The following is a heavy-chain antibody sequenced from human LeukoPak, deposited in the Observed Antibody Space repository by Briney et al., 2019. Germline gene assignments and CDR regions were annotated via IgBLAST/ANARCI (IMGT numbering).Heavy chain of an antibody. J-gene: IGHJ4*02. CDR2: IFTGGSS. CDR3: ARRARIMLGFDY. CDR1: GGSVSSESYH. D-gene: IGHD3-10*02. Sequence: SETLSLTCTVSGGSVSSESYHWTWIRQPPGKGLEWIAYIFTGGSSYYNPSLKSRVTISVDTSKNQFSLKLNSVTAADTAVYYCARRARIMLGFDYWGQGILVTVSS. V-gene: IGHV4-61*01.